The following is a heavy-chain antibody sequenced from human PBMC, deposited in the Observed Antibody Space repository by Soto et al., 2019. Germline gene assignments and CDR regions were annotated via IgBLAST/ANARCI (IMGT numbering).Heavy chain of an antibody. CDR3: ARDVNAEPYDY. CDR1: GFSFSSYW. Sequence: PGGSLRLSCAGSGFSFSSYWMQWVRQVPGEGLMWVSNIVPDGTTTTYADSVKGRFTISRDNAKNTLYLQMNSLRVEDTAVYYCARDVNAEPYDYWGQGTLVTVSS. CDR2: IVPDGTTT. V-gene: IGHV3-74*01. J-gene: IGHJ4*02.